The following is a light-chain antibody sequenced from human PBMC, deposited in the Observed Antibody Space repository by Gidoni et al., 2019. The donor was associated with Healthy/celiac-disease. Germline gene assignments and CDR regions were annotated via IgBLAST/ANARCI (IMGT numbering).Light chain of an antibody. Sequence: SYELTQPPSVSVSPGQTASITCSGDKLGDKYACWYQQKPGQSPVLVIYQASKRPSGIPERFSGSNAGNTATLTISGTQAMDEADYYCQAWDSSTLGVFGGGTKLTVL. CDR3: QAWDSSTLGV. J-gene: IGLJ2*01. CDR2: QAS. V-gene: IGLV3-1*01. CDR1: KLGDKY.